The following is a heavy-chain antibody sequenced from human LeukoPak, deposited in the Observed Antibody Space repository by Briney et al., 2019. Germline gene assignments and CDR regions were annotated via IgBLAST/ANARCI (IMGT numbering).Heavy chain of an antibody. V-gene: IGHV1-2*02. J-gene: IGHJ4*02. CDR1: GYTFTSYD. Sequence: ASVKVSCKASGYTFTSYDINWVRQATGQGLEWMGWINPNSGGTNYAQKFQGRVTMTRDTSISTAYMELSRLRSDDTAVYYCARGGYCSSTSCPDLDYWGQGTLVTVSS. CDR3: ARGGYCSSTSCPDLDY. CDR2: INPNSGGT. D-gene: IGHD2-2*01.